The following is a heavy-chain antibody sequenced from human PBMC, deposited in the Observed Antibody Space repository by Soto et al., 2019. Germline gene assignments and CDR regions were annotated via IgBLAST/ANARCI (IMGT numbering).Heavy chain of an antibody. CDR2: IYYSGST. CDR1: GGSISSGGYY. D-gene: IGHD3-10*01. CDR3: ASLVIQSRGVIITNYYYYGMDV. Sequence: SETLSLTCTVSGGSISSGGYYWSWIRQHPGKGLEWIGYIYYSGSTYYNPSLKSRVTISVDTSKNQFSLKLSSVTAADTAVYYCASLVIQSRGVIITNYYYYGMDVWGQGTTVTVSS. J-gene: IGHJ6*02. V-gene: IGHV4-31*03.